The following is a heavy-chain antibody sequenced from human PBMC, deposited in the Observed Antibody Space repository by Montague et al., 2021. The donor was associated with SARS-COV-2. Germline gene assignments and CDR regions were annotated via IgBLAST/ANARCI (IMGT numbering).Heavy chain of an antibody. V-gene: IGHV3-21*01. CDR1: GFTFSSYS. CDR2: ISSSSSSI. CDR3: ASEAMVRGFDDYGMDV. J-gene: IGHJ6*02. D-gene: IGHD3-10*01. Sequence: SLRLSFSASGFTFSSYSMNWVRQAPGKGLEWVSSISSSSSSIYYADSVKGRFTISRDNAKNSLYLQMNSLRAEDTAVYYCASEAMVRGFDDYGMDVWGQGTTVTVSS.